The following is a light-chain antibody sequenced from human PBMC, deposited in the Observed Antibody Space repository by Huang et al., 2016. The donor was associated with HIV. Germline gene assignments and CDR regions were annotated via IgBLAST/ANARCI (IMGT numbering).Light chain of an antibody. J-gene: IGKJ4*01. CDR3: QQYGSTPLT. CDR2: DAS. CDR1: QSVTGNH. Sequence: EIVLTQTPATLSLSPGEGVTLSCGASQSVTGNHLAWYQKKPGLAPRLLLYDASSRATGIPDRFSGSGSGTDFTLSISRLEPEDFAVYYCQQYGSTPLTFGGGTKVEIK. V-gene: IGKV3D-20*01.